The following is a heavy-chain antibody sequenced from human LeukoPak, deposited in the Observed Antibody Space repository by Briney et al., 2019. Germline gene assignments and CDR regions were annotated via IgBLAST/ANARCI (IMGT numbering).Heavy chain of an antibody. Sequence: SETLSLTCSASGGSVSSGSSYWSWIRQPPGKGLEWIGYIYYSGSTNYNPSLKSRVTISVDTAKNQFSLKLSSVTAADTAVYYCARSLKPAVAPVGVWGKGTTVTVSS. CDR3: ARSLKPAVAPVGV. CDR2: IYYSGST. CDR1: GGSVSSGSSY. D-gene: IGHD6-13*01. V-gene: IGHV4-61*01. J-gene: IGHJ6*04.